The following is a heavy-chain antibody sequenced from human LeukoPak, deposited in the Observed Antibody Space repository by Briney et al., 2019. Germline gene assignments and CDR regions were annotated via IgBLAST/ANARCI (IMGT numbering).Heavy chain of an antibody. D-gene: IGHD3-10*01. J-gene: IGHJ4*02. CDR1: GFTFSSYW. CDR2: INSDGSTT. CDR3: ARGNYYGQDY. Sequence: GGCLRLSWGASGFTFSSYWMHWVRQAPGKGLVWISRINSDGSTTSYADSVKGRFTISRDNAKNTLYLQMNSLRAEDTAVYYCARGNYYGQDYWGQGTLVTVAS. V-gene: IGHV3-74*01.